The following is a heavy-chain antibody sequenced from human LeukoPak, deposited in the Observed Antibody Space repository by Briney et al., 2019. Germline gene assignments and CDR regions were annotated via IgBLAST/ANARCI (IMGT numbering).Heavy chain of an antibody. CDR1: GFTFSSYS. D-gene: IGHD5-12*01. CDR3: ARDTSGYSGYEFDY. CDR2: ISSSSSYI. V-gene: IGHV3-21*01. J-gene: IGHJ4*02. Sequence: PGGSLRLSCAASGFTFSSYSMNWVRQAPGKGLEWVSSISSSSSYIYYADSVKGRFTISRDNAKNSLYLQMNSLRAEDTAVYYCARDTSGYSGYEFDYWGQGTPVTVSS.